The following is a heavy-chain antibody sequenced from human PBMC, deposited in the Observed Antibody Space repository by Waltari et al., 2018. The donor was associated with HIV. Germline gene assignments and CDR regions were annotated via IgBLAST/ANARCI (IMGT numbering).Heavy chain of an antibody. J-gene: IGHJ2*01. CDR3: ARAGVVPALFDL. CDR1: ESYIHTDNS. V-gene: IGHV4-38-2*02. D-gene: IGHD3-3*01. CDR2: ASHSGGT. Sequence: QVPLQESGPGLVTPSETLSLPCTVSESYIHTDNSWGWTRRPPGKGLEWLGSASHSGGTFHNASLQSRVTISVDRSKNQFSLKMNSVSAADTAVYYCARAGVVPALFDLWGRGTLVTVSS.